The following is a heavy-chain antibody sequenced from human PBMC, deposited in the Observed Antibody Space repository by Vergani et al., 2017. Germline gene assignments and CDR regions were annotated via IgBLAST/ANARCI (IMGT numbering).Heavy chain of an antibody. CDR2: IRSKAYGGTT. D-gene: IGHD6-19*01. Sequence: EVQLVESGGGLVQPGGSLRLSCAASGFTFSSYWMHWVRQAPGKGLEWVGLIRSKAYGGTTEYAASVKGRFTISRDDSKSIAYLQMNSLTTEDTAVYYCTRGISYSGDWTPVWFDPWGQGTLVTVSS. V-gene: IGHV3-49*04. CDR1: GFTFSSYW. CDR3: TRGISYSGDWTPVWFDP. J-gene: IGHJ5*02.